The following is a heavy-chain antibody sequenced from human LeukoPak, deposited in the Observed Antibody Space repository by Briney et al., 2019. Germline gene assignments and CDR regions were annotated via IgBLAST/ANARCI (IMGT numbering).Heavy chain of an antibody. CDR1: GYTFTSYG. D-gene: IGHD2-2*01. J-gene: IGHJ3*02. CDR2: ISAYNGNT. Sequence: ASVKVSCKASGYTFTSYGISWVRQAPGQGLEWMGWISAYNGNTNYAQKLQGRVTMTTDTSTSTAYMELRSLRSDDTAVYYCARVSRGGDIVVVPAANAFDIWGQGTMVTVSS. CDR3: ARVSRGGDIVVVPAANAFDI. V-gene: IGHV1-18*01.